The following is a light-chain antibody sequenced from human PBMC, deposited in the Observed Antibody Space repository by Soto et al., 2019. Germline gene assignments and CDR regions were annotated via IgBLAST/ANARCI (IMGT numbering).Light chain of an antibody. CDR2: WAS. J-gene: IGKJ4*01. CDR3: HQYYTPQIT. Sequence: DIVLTQIPDSLTLSLGETATIKCKSSQSLLYRSTNNNYLAWYQQKPGQSPKVIMYWASTRASGVPDRFSGSGYGTDFTLTIRNLQPEDVAVYYCHQYYTPQITFGGGTKV. V-gene: IGKV4-1*01. CDR1: QSLLYRSTNNNY.